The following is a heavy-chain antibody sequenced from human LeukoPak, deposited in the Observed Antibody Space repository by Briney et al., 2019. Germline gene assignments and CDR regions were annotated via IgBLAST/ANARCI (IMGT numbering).Heavy chain of an antibody. CDR1: GGSISSYY. CDR3: ASLPGITAAGLYYFDY. CDR2: IYTSGST. D-gene: IGHD6-13*01. J-gene: IGHJ4*02. Sequence: PSETLSLTCTVSGGSISSYYWSWIRQPAGKGLEWIGRIYTSGSTNYNPSLKSRVTMSVDTSKNQFSLKLSSVTAADTAVYYCASLPGITAAGLYYFDYWGQGTLVTVSS. V-gene: IGHV4-4*07.